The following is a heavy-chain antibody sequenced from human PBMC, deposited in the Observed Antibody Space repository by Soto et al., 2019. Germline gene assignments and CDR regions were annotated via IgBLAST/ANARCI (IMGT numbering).Heavy chain of an antibody. J-gene: IGHJ6*02. Sequence: GGSLRLSCAASGFTFSSYAMSWVRQAPGKGLEWVSAISGSGGSTYYADSVKGRFTISRDNSKNTLYLQMNSLRAEDTAVYYCAKGRGYCSSTSCHPNYYYGMDVWGQGTTVTVSS. CDR2: ISGSGGST. D-gene: IGHD2-2*01. V-gene: IGHV3-23*01. CDR3: AKGRGYCSSTSCHPNYYYGMDV. CDR1: GFTFSSYA.